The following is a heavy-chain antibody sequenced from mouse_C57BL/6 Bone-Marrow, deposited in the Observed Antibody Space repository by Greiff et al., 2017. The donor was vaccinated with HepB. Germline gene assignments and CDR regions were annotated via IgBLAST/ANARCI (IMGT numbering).Heavy chain of an antibody. J-gene: IGHJ1*03. CDR1: GFSLTSYG. Sequence: VKVVESGPGLVQPSQSLSITCTVSGFSLTSYGVHWVRQSPGKGLEWLGVIWSGGSTDYNAAFISRLSISKDNSKSQVFFKMNSLQADDTAIYYCARDLWYLWYFDVWGTGTTVTVSS. CDR2: IWSGGST. CDR3: ARDLWYLWYFDV. V-gene: IGHV2-2*01. D-gene: IGHD2-1*01.